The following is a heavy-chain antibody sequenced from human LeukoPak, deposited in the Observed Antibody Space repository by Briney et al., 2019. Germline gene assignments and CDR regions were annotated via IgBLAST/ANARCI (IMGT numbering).Heavy chain of an antibody. Sequence: GASVKVSCKASGYTFTGYYMHWVRQAPGQGLEWMGWINPNSGGTNYAQKFQGRVTMTRDTSISTAYIELSRLRSDDTAVYYCARDWYSSSWDFDYWGQGTLVTVSS. CDR2: INPNSGGT. J-gene: IGHJ4*02. CDR1: GYTFTGYY. D-gene: IGHD6-13*01. CDR3: ARDWYSSSWDFDY. V-gene: IGHV1-2*02.